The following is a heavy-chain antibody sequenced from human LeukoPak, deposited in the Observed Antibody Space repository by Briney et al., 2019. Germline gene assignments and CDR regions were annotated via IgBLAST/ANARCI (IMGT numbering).Heavy chain of an antibody. CDR1: GITLSNYG. J-gene: IGHJ4*02. V-gene: IGHV3-23*01. D-gene: IGHD3-10*01. CDR2: ISERGGST. CDR3: AKRGIVIRAVIIIGFHKEAYYFDY. Sequence: GGSLRLSCVVSGITLSNYGMSWVRQAPGKGLEWVTGISERGGSTNYADSVKGRFIISRDTSKNTVYLQMNSLRVEDTAVYFCAKRGIVIRAVIIIGFHKEAYYFDYWGQGILVTVSS.